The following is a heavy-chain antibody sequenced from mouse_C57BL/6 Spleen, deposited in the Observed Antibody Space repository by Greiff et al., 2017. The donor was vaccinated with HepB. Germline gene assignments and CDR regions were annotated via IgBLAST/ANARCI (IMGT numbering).Heavy chain of an antibody. CDR2: INPSNGGT. Sequence: QVQLQQPGTELVQPGASVKLSCKASGYTFTSYWMHWVKQRPGQGLEWIGNINPSNGGTNYNEKFKSKATLTVDKSSSTAYMQLSSLTSEDSAVYYCARGGLPYGSSPWYFDVWGTGTTVTVSS. V-gene: IGHV1-53*01. J-gene: IGHJ1*03. CDR3: ARGGLPYGSSPWYFDV. D-gene: IGHD1-1*01. CDR1: GYTFTSYW.